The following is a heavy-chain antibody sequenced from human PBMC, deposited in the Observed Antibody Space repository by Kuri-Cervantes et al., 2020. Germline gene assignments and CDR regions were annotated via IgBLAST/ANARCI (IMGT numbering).Heavy chain of an antibody. CDR2: IYYSGST. J-gene: IGHJ2*01. Sequence: SETLSLTCTVSGGSISSYYWSWIRQPPGKGLEWIGYIYYSGSTNYNPSLKSRVTISVDTSKNQFSLKLSSVTATDTAVYYCAKDWTLDSYDNVNWYFDLWGRGTLVTVSS. CDR1: GGSISSYY. V-gene: IGHV4-59*12. CDR3: AKDWTLDSYDNVNWYFDL. D-gene: IGHD5-12*01.